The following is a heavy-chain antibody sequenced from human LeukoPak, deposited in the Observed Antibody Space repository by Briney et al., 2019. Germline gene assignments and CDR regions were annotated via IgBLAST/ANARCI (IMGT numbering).Heavy chain of an antibody. CDR1: GFTFSSYG. J-gene: IGHJ4*02. CDR3: ANLIAAYSSSWYSLDY. CDR2: ISYDGSNK. D-gene: IGHD6-13*01. V-gene: IGHV3-30*18. Sequence: GGSLRLSCAASGFTFSSYGMHWVRQAPGKGLEWVAVISYDGSNKYYADSVKGRFTISRDNSKNTLYLQMNSLRAEDTAVYYCANLIAAYSSSWYSLDYWGQGTLVTVSS.